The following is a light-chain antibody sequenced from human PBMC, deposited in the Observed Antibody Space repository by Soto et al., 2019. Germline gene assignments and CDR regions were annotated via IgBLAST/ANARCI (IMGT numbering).Light chain of an antibody. Sequence: EIVMTQSPATLSVSPGERATLSCRASQSVSANLAWYQQKSGQAPRLLIYGASTRATGFPARFSGSGSGTEFTLTISSLQSEDFAVYYCQQYNNWPLPFGGGTKVEIK. CDR3: QQYNNWPLP. V-gene: IGKV3-15*01. CDR1: QSVSAN. CDR2: GAS. J-gene: IGKJ4*01.